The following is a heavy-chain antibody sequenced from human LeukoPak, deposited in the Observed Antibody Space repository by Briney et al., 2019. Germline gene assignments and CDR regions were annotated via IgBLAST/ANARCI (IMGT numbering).Heavy chain of an antibody. CDR1: GFTFSSYG. Sequence: GGSLRLSCAASGFTFSSYGMHWVRQAPGKGLDWVAVISNDGSKKYYADSVKGRFTISRDNSKNTLYLQMNSLRAEDTAVYYCAKEAVATMIVVVITGGLDYWGQGTLVTVSS. J-gene: IGHJ4*02. V-gene: IGHV3-30*18. CDR2: ISNDGSKK. CDR3: AKEAVATMIVVVITGGLDY. D-gene: IGHD3-22*01.